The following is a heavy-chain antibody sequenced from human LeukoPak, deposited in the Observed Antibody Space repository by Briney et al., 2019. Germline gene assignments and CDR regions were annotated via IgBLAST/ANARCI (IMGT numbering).Heavy chain of an antibody. V-gene: IGHV3-15*01. CDR1: GFTFSNAW. D-gene: IGHD6-19*01. J-gene: IGHJ4*02. CDR2: SKADGGTT. Sequence: GGSLRLSCAASGFTFSNAWVKSKADGGTTEYAAPVKGRFTISRDDSKNTLYLQMNSLKTEDTAVYYCTTPRREIAVAGGDYWGQGTLVTVSS. CDR3: TTPRREIAVAGGDY.